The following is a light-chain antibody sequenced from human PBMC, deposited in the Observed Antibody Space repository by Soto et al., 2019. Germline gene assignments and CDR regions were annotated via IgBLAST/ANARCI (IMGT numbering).Light chain of an antibody. CDR2: DAF. J-gene: IGKJ1*01. CDR3: QQYNNWPPWA. Sequence: TQSPDILSLSPGQTATLSCRASESVDRYVAWYQQKVGQAPRLLIYDAFTRATGVAARFSGSGSGTEFTLTISSLQSEDFAVYYCQQYNNWPPWAFGQGTKVDIK. V-gene: IGKV3D-15*01. CDR1: ESVDRY.